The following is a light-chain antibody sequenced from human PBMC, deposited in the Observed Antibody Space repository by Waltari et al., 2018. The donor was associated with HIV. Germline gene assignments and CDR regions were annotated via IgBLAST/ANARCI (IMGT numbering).Light chain of an antibody. CDR2: AVT. J-gene: IGLJ3*02. CDR3: SSFTSRSILV. Sequence: QSALTQPASMFGSPGQSITISCTGTSNDVGGYNYVSWYQQHPGKAPKLLIYAVTNRPSGVSDRFSGSLTISGLQAEDEADYYCSSFTSRSILVFGGGTKLTV. V-gene: IGLV2-14*03. CDR1: SNDVGGYNY.